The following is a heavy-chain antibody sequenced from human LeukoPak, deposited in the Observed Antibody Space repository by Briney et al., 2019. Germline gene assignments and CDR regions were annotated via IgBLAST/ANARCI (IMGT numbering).Heavy chain of an antibody. CDR1: GFTFSSYW. CDR3: AKVVKGIAPRPIDY. D-gene: IGHD6-6*01. J-gene: IGHJ4*02. CDR2: IASDGSST. V-gene: IGHV3-74*01. Sequence: GGSLRLSCAASGFTFSSYWMNWVRQAPGKGLVWVSRIASDGSSTTYADSVKGRFSISRDNAKNTLYLQMNSLRAEDTAVYYCAKVVKGIAPRPIDYWGQGTLVTVSS.